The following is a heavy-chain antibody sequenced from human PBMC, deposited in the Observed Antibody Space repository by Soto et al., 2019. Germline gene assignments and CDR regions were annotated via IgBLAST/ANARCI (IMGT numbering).Heavy chain of an antibody. CDR1: GYTFTGYY. CDR3: ARERYQVISDGMDV. Sequence: QVQLVQSGADVKTPGASVRVSCKASGYTFTGYYVHWVREAPGQGLEWMGWINPETGGTSYAQKFQGRVTLSRDTSINTAYLELSRLRFDDAAMYFCARERYQVISDGMDVWGQGTTVTVSS. V-gene: IGHV1-2*02. D-gene: IGHD2-2*01. J-gene: IGHJ6*02. CDR2: INPETGGT.